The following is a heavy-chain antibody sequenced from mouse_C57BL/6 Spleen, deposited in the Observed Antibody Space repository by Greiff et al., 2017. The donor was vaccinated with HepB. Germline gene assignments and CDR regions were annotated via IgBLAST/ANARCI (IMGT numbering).Heavy chain of an antibody. D-gene: IGHD2-4*01. J-gene: IGHJ2*01. V-gene: IGHV1-69*01. CDR2: IDPSDSYT. Sequence: QVQLQQPGAELVMPGASVKLSCKASGYTFTSYWMHWVKQRPGQGLEWIGEIDPSDSYTNYNQKFNGKSTLTVDKSSSTAYMQLSSLTSEDSAVYYCARYDYEGYWGQGTTLTVSS. CDR1: GYTFTSYW. CDR3: ARYDYEGY.